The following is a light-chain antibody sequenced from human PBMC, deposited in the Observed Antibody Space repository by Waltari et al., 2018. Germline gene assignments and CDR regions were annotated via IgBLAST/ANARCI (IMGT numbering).Light chain of an antibody. V-gene: IGKV3-20*01. CDR3: QQYGSSPGWT. CDR1: QSVSSSY. Sequence: EIVLTQSPGTLSLSPGERATLSCRASQSVSSSYLACYQQKPGQAPRLLIYGASSRATGIPDRFSGRGSGTDFTLTISRLEPEDFAVYYCQQYGSSPGWTFGQGTKVEIK. J-gene: IGKJ1*01. CDR2: GAS.